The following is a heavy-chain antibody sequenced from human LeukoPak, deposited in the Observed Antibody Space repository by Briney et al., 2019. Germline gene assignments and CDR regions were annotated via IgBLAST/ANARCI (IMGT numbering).Heavy chain of an antibody. D-gene: IGHD1-26*01. V-gene: IGHV3-72*01. J-gene: IGHJ4*02. CDR3: ARDRYSGSYYFDY. CDR1: GFTVSDHY. CDR2: TRNKVNSYTT. Sequence: PGGSLRLSCAASGFTVSDHYMEWVRQAPGKGLEWVGLTRNKVNSYTTEYAASVKGRFTISRDDSKNSLYLQMNSLKTEDTAVYYCARDRYSGSYYFDYWGQGTLVTVSS.